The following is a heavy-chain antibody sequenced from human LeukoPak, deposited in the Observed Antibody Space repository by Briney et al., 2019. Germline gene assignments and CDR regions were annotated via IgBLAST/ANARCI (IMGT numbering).Heavy chain of an antibody. Sequence: ASVKVSCKASGYTFTSYDINWVRQASGQGLEWMGWMNPNSGGTNYAQKFQGRVTMTRDTSISTAYMELSRLRSDDTAVYYCARDRTGKWTTSHLLGYWGQGTLVTVSS. J-gene: IGHJ4*02. V-gene: IGHV1-2*02. CDR1: GYTFTSYD. D-gene: IGHD4-11*01. CDR3: ARDRTGKWTTSHLLGY. CDR2: MNPNSGGT.